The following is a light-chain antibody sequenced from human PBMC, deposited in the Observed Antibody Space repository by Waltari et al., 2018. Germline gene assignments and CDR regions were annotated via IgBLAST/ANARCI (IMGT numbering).Light chain of an antibody. V-gene: IGLV1-44*01. J-gene: IGLJ2*01. CDR3: AAWDDSLNRV. CDR2: SNS. Sequence: QSVLTQPPSASGTPGQRVTIPCSGSSSNIGSNAVSWYQQFPGAAPKILIYSNSLRPSGVPDRFSGSKSGTSASLAISGLQSEDEADYYCAAWDDSLNRVFGGGTKLTVL. CDR1: SSNIGSNA.